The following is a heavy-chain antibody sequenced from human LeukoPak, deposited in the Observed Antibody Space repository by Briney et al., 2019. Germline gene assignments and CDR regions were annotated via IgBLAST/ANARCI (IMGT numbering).Heavy chain of an antibody. CDR1: GGSLSSGGYS. D-gene: IGHD3-10*01. CDR3: ARDRAPMVRGPAYYYGMDV. J-gene: IGHJ6*04. V-gene: IGHV4-30-2*01. Sequence: PSQTLSLTCAVSGGSLSSGGYSWSWIRQPPGKGLEWIGYIYHSGSTYYNPSLKSRVTISVDRSKNQFSLKLSSVTAADTAVYYCARDRAPMVRGPAYYYGMDVWGKGTTVTVSS. CDR2: IYHSGST.